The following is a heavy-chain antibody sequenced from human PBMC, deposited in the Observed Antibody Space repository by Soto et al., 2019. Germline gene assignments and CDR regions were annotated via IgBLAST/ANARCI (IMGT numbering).Heavy chain of an antibody. J-gene: IGHJ1*01. V-gene: IGHV3-7*01. CDR2: IKQDGSEK. CDR1: GFTFSSYW. CDR3: ARDSCSGGSCYSAHFQH. Sequence: GGSLRLSCAASGFTFSSYWMSWVRQAPGKGLEWVANIKQDGSEKYYVDSVKGRFTISRDNAKNSLYLQMNSLRAEDTAVYYCARDSCSGGSCYSAHFQHWGQGTLVTVSS. D-gene: IGHD2-15*01.